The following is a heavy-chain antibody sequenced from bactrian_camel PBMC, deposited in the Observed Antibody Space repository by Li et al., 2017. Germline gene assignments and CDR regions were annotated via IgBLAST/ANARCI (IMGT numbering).Heavy chain of an antibody. J-gene: IGHJ4*01. CDR3: AADYSARCPTDTHIFSY. V-gene: IGHV3S40*01. D-gene: IGHD1*01. CDR2: LPSGCGST. Sequence: VQLVESGGGSVQAGGSLRLSCAASGLTFSSFDMAWVRQAPGKGLEWVSVLPSGCGSTYYADSVKGRFTISQDNGKNSVYLQMNNLKTEDTAVYYCAADYSARCPTDTHIFSYWGQGTQVTVS. CDR1: GLTFSSFD.